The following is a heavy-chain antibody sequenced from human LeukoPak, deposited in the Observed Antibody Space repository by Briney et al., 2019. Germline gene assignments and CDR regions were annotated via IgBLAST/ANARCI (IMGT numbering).Heavy chain of an antibody. Sequence: GESLKISCNGSGYSFTSYWIGWVRQMPGKGLEWMGIIYPGDSDTRYSPSFQGQVTISADKSISTAYLQWSSLKASDTAMYYCARRQLWARGAFDIWGQGTMVTVSS. D-gene: IGHD5-18*01. CDR3: ARRQLWARGAFDI. CDR2: IYPGDSDT. J-gene: IGHJ3*02. CDR1: GYSFTSYW. V-gene: IGHV5-51*01.